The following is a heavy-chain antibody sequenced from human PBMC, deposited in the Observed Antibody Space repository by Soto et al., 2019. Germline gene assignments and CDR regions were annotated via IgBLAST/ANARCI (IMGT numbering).Heavy chain of an antibody. CDR2: IYYSGST. Sequence: SETLSLTCTVSGGSISSYYWSWMRQPPGKGLEWIGYIYYSGSTNYNPSLKSRVTISVDTSKNQFSLELSSVTAADTAVYYCARVLGRIGTLDYWGQGTLVTVSS. CDR1: GGSISSYY. D-gene: IGHD1-26*01. CDR3: ARVLGRIGTLDY. V-gene: IGHV4-59*01. J-gene: IGHJ4*02.